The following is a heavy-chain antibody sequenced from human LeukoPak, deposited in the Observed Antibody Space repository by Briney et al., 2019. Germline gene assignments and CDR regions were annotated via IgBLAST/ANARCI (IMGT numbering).Heavy chain of an antibody. V-gene: IGHV1-46*03. CDR3: ARDPSCSSTSCYHDAFDI. Sequence: GASVKVSCKASGYTFTSYDMHWVRQAPGQGLEWMGIINPSGGSTSYAQKFQGRVTMTRDTSTSTVYMELSSLRSEDTAVYYCARDPSCSSTSCYHDAFDIWGQGTMVTVSS. D-gene: IGHD2-2*01. CDR1: GYTFTSYD. J-gene: IGHJ3*02. CDR2: INPSGGST.